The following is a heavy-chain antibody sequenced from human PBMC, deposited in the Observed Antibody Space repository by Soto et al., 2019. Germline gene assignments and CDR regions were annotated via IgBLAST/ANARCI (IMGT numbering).Heavy chain of an antibody. Sequence: SETLSLTCAIYGGSFSGYYWSWIRQPPGKGLEWIGEINHSGSTNYNPSLKSRVTISVDTSKNQFSLKLSSVTAADTAVYYCARGRRGYSSSWYGWDWFDPWGQGTLVTV. J-gene: IGHJ5*02. CDR3: ARGRRGYSSSWYGWDWFDP. D-gene: IGHD6-13*01. V-gene: IGHV4-34*01. CDR1: GGSFSGYY. CDR2: INHSGST.